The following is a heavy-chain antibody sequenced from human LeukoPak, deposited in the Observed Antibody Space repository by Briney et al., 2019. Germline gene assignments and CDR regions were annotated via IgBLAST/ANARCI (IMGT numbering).Heavy chain of an antibody. D-gene: IGHD3-16*02. Sequence: GASLKISCKGSGYRFTTYWITWVRQLPGKGLDWMGRIDPSESYTNYSPSFQGHVTISADKSISTAYLQWSSLKASDTAMYYCARVIHLGELSLYDYWGQGTLVTVSS. CDR1: GYRFTTYW. J-gene: IGHJ4*02. CDR2: IDPSESYT. CDR3: ARVIHLGELSLYDY. V-gene: IGHV5-10-1*01.